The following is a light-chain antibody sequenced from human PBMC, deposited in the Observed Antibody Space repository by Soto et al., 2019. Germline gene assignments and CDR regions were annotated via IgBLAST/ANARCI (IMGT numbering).Light chain of an antibody. CDR3: QQYNSYSPYT. CDR2: DAS. CDR1: QSISNW. J-gene: IGKJ2*01. V-gene: IGKV1-5*01. Sequence: DIQMTQSPSTLSASVGDRVTITCRASQSISNWLAWYQQIPGKAPKLLIYDASSLESGVPSRFSGSGSGTEFTLTIISLQPDDFATYYCQQYNSYSPYTFGQGTKREIK.